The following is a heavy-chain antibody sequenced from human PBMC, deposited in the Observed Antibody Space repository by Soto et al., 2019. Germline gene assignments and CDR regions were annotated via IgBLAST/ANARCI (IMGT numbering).Heavy chain of an antibody. D-gene: IGHD2-2*01. CDR2: INHRGST. V-gene: IGHV4-34*01. CDR3: ASHTKTSAY. J-gene: IGHJ4*02. Sequence: SETLSLTSAVYGGSFSGFYWSWIRQPPGKGLEWIGEINHRGSTNYNPSLKSRVTISVDTSKNQFSLKLSSVTAADTAVYYCASHTKTSAYWGQGTLVTVSS. CDR1: GGSFSGFY.